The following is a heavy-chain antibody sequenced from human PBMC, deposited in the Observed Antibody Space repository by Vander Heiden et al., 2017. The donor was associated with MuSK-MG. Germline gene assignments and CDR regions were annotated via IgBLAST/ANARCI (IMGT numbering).Heavy chain of an antibody. CDR1: GFTFSDSA. V-gene: IGHV3-73*01. Sequence: EVQLVESGGGVVQPGGSLKLCCAASGFTFSDSAMHWVRQASGKGLEWVGRVRTKASNYATVYAESVKGRFTISRDDSKNTAYLQMNSLKTEDTAVYYCTRNSYASGPNDCWGQGTLVTVSS. J-gene: IGHJ4*02. CDR3: TRNSYASGPNDC. CDR2: VRTKASNYAT. D-gene: IGHD3-10*01.